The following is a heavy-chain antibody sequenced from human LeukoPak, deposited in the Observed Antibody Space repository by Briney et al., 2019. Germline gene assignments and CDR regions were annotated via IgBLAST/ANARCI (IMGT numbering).Heavy chain of an antibody. Sequence: ASVKVSCKAPGYTFTGYYMHWVRQAPGQGLEWMGRINPNSGGTNYAQKFQGRVTMTRDTSISTAYMELSRLRSDDTAVYYCARVGALRIQLWLPYWGQGTLVTVSS. J-gene: IGHJ4*02. CDR3: ARVGALRIQLWLPY. D-gene: IGHD5-18*01. V-gene: IGHV1-2*06. CDR1: GYTFTGYY. CDR2: INPNSGGT.